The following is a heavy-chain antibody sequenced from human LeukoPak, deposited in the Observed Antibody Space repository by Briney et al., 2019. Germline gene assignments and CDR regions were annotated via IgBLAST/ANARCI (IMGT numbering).Heavy chain of an antibody. Sequence: SETLSLTCAVYGGSFSGYYWSWIRQPPGKGLEWIGEINHSGSTNYNPSLKSRVTISVDTSKNQFPLKLSSVTAADTAVYYCARDMIGMIDYWGQGTLVTVSS. CDR2: INHSGST. CDR3: ARDMIGMIDY. CDR1: GGSFSGYY. D-gene: IGHD3-22*01. V-gene: IGHV4-34*01. J-gene: IGHJ4*02.